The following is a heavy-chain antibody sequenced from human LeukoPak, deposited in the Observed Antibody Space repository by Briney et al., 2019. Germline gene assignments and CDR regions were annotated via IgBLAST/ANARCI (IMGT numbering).Heavy chain of an antibody. V-gene: IGHV3-23*01. CDR1: GFTFSNFA. J-gene: IGHJ4*02. D-gene: IGHD3-10*01. Sequence: AGGSLRLSCAASGFTFSNFAMSWVRQAPGKGLECVSLISANGGATYYADSVKGRFTISRDNSKSTLHLQMNSLRADDTAVYYCAKASGSPYYFDYWGQGTLVTVSS. CDR2: ISANGGAT. CDR3: AKASGSPYYFDY.